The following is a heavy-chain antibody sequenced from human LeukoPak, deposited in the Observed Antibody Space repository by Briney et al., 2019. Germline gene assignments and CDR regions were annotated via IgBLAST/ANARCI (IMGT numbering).Heavy chain of an antibody. D-gene: IGHD3-22*01. CDR2: ISSSSYI. J-gene: IGHJ4*02. CDR3: ARDWGYDSSGYLDY. CDR1: GFTFSSYS. V-gene: IGHV3-21*01. Sequence: PGGSLRLSCAASGFTFSSYSMNWVRQAPGKGLEWVSSISSSSYIYYADSVKGRFTISRDNAKNSLYLQMNSLRAEDTAVYYCARDWGYDSSGYLDYWGQGTLVTVSS.